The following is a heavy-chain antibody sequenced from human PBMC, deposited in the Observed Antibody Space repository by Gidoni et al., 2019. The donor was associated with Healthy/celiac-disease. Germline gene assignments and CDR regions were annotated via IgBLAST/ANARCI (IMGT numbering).Heavy chain of an antibody. CDR3: ARADSGYDVSFDY. CDR1: GGSISSSY. Sequence: QVQLQASGPGLATPSATLSPTSPVSGGSISSSYWCWIRQPPGKGLGWIGYIYYGGSTNYNPSLKSRVTISVDTSKNQFSLKLSSVTAADTAVYYCARADSGYDVSFDYWGQGTLVTVSS. J-gene: IGHJ4*02. V-gene: IGHV4-59*01. D-gene: IGHD5-12*01. CDR2: IYYGGST.